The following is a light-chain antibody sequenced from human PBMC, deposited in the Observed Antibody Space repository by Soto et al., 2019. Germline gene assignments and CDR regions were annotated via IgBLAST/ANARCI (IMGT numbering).Light chain of an antibody. V-gene: IGKV3-20*01. CDR1: QSVSSSD. Sequence: EIVLTQCPGTMSLSPGERATLSCRASQSVSSSDLAWYQQKPRQPPRLLIYGASSRATGIPDRFSGSGSVTHFTLTISRLEPADFAVYFCQPYDTSPGYTFGQGPKLEIK. CDR2: GAS. CDR3: QPYDTSPGYT. J-gene: IGKJ2*01.